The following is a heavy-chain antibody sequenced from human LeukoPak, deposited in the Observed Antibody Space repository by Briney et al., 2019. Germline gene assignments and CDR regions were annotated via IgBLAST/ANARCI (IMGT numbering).Heavy chain of an antibody. CDR3: AVSYGGNSGLAFDI. CDR1: GFTLSSYW. D-gene: IGHD4-23*01. Sequence: RGSLRLSCALSGFTLSSYWMHWVRQPPEKGLVWVSRINSDGSSTSYADSVKGRFTISRDNAKNTLYLQMNSLRAEDTAVYYCAVSYGGNSGLAFDIWGQGTMVTVSS. CDR2: INSDGSST. J-gene: IGHJ3*02. V-gene: IGHV3-74*01.